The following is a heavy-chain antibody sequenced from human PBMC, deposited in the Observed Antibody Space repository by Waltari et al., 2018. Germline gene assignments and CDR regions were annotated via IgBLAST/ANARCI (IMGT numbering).Heavy chain of an antibody. CDR2: ISYDGSDK. CDR3: ARDQAWNYAFDY. Sequence: QVQLVASGGGVVQPGSSLRLSCAASGSTLSTSARPWFRQDPGKGLEWVALISYDGSDKFYADSVRGRFTISRDNSKNTLYLQMNSLRGEDTAVYYCARDQAWNYAFDYWGQGSLVIVSS. V-gene: IGHV3-30*14. J-gene: IGHJ4*02. D-gene: IGHD1-7*01. CDR1: GSTLSTSA.